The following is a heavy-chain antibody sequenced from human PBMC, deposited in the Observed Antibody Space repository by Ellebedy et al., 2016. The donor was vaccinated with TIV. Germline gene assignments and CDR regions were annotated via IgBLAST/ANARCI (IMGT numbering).Heavy chain of an antibody. CDR2: VHYRGYT. CDR3: AREGIDGYNYFDY. Sequence: MPGGSLRLSCAVYGGSFNNYYWSWIRQPPGKGLEWIAYVHYRGYTNYNPSLESRVAISLDTSKNQVSLKLTSVTAADTAVYYCAREGIDGYNYFDYWGRGTLVTVSS. CDR1: GGSFNNYY. J-gene: IGHJ4*02. V-gene: IGHV4-59*01. D-gene: IGHD5-24*01.